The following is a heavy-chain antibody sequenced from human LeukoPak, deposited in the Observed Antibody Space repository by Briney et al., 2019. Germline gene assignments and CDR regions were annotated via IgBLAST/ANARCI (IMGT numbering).Heavy chain of an antibody. CDR3: ARTYCSSTSCYTFDY. D-gene: IGHD2-2*02. V-gene: IGHV4-30-4*08. J-gene: IGHJ4*02. CDR2: IYYSGST. CDR1: GGSISSGDYY. Sequence: PSETLSLTCTVSGGSISSGDYYWSWIRQPPGKGLEWTGYIYYSGSTYYNPSLKSRVTISVDTSKNQFSLKLSSVTAADTAVYYCARTYCSSTSCYTFDYWGQGTLVTVSS.